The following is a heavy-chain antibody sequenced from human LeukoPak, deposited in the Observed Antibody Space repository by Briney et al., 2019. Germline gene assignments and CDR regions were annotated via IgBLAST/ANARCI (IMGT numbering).Heavy chain of an antibody. Sequence: PGGSLRLSCAASGFTFSNFAMSWVRQAPGKGLEWVSSISGSGGSTYYADSVKGRFTISRDNAKNSLFLQMNSLRVEDSAVYFCARGWDNSGYYCGFWGQGTLVTVSS. CDR1: GFTFSNFA. V-gene: IGHV3-23*01. CDR2: ISGSGGST. D-gene: IGHD6-19*01. CDR3: ARGWDNSGYYCGF. J-gene: IGHJ4*02.